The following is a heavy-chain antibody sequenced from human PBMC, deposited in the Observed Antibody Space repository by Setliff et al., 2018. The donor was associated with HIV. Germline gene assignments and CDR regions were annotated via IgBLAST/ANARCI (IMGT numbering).Heavy chain of an antibody. CDR1: GGSISSYY. D-gene: IGHD3-10*01. J-gene: IGHJ6*03. CDR2: IYYRGNT. CDR3: ASLDGSESPYIYYYYMDV. V-gene: IGHV4-59*04. Sequence: PSETLSLTCTVSGGSISSYYWSWIRQPPGKGLEWIGYIYYRGNTYYNPSLKSRAAISVDTSKNQISLKLSSVTAADTAVYYCASLDGSESPYIYYYYMDVWGKGTAVTVSS.